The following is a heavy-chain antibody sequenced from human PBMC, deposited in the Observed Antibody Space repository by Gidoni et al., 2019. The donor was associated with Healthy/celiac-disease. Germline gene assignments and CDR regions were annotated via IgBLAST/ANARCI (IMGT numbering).Heavy chain of an antibody. CDR3: ATDYYGSGSYVDY. CDR2: ISYDGSNK. CDR1: GFTLSSYG. V-gene: IGHV3-30*03. Sequence: QVQLVESGGGVVQPGRSLRLSCAASGFTLSSYGMHWVRQAPGKGLEWVAVISYDGSNKYYADSVKGRFTISRDNSKNTLYLQMNSLRAEDTAVYYCATDYYGSGSYVDYWGQGTLVTVSS. D-gene: IGHD3-10*01. J-gene: IGHJ4*02.